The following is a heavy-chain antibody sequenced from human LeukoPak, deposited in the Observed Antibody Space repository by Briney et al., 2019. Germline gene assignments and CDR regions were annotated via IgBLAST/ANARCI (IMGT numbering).Heavy chain of an antibody. CDR2: ISYDGSNK. V-gene: IGHV3-30*04. Sequence: GGSLRVSCAASGFTFSSYAMHWVRQAPGKGLEWVAVISYDGSNKYYADSVKGRFTISRDNSKNTLYLQMNSLRAEDTAVYYCARDSHCSSTSCYPRDWGQGTLVTVSS. J-gene: IGHJ4*02. CDR1: GFTFSSYA. D-gene: IGHD2-2*01. CDR3: ARDSHCSSTSCYPRD.